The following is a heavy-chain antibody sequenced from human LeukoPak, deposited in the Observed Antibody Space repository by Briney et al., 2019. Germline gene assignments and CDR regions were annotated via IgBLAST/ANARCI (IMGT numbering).Heavy chain of an antibody. D-gene: IGHD2-21*02. J-gene: IGHJ4*02. Sequence: GGSLRLSCAASGFTVSSNYMSWVRQAPGKGLEWVSVIYSGGSTYYADSVKGRFTISRDNSKNTVYLQMNSLRAGDTAVYYCARMTYASAHFNYWGQGTLVTVSS. CDR3: ARMTYASAHFNY. CDR2: IYSGGST. V-gene: IGHV3-66*02. CDR1: GFTVSSNY.